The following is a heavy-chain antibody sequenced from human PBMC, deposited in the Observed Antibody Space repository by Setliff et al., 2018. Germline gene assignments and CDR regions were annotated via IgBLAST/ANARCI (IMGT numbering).Heavy chain of an antibody. CDR1: GGSFNSYY. J-gene: IGHJ3*02. CDR3: ARGLSYYDSSGYLLAPYAFDI. V-gene: IGHV4-34*01. Sequence: SETLSLTCAVYGGSFNSYYWSWIRQPPGKGLEWIGEINQSGSTNYNPSLKSRVTMSVDTSKSQSSLKLSSVTAADTAVYYCARGLSYYDSSGYLLAPYAFDIWGQGTMVTVSS. D-gene: IGHD3-22*01. CDR2: INQSGST.